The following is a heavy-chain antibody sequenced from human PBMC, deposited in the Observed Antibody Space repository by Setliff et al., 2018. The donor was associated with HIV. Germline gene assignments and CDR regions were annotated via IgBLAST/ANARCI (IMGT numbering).Heavy chain of an antibody. D-gene: IGHD6-13*01. J-gene: IGHJ4*02. CDR2: IYFSGTT. CDR3: ARAISAAGIAPFDF. V-gene: IGHV4-59*02. Sequence: SETLSLTCSVSGGSVINYLWHWFRQPPGKGLEWIGYIYFSGTTNYNPSLKSRVTISVDTSKNQFSLNLNSVTAADTAVYYCARAISAAGIAPFDFWGQGTLVTVSS. CDR1: GGSVINYL.